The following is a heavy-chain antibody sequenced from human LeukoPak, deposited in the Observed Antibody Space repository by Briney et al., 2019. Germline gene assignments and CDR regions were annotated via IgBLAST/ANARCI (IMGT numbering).Heavy chain of an antibody. CDR3: AREYYGDYVRTDAFDI. CDR1: GFTFSSYW. J-gene: IGHJ3*02. CDR2: IKQDGSEK. D-gene: IGHD4-17*01. Sequence: PGGSLRLSCAASGFTFSSYWMSWVRQAPGKGLEWVANIKQDGSEKYYVDSVKGRFTISRDNAKNSLYLQMNSLRAEDTAVYYCAREYYGDYVRTDAFDIWGQGTMVTVSS. V-gene: IGHV3-7*01.